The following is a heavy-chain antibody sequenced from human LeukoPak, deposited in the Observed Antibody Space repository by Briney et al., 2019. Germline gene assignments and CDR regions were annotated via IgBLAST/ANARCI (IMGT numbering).Heavy chain of an antibody. D-gene: IGHD2-2*01. V-gene: IGHV4-59*08. Sequence: SETLSLTCTVTGGSISSYYWSWIRQPPGKGLEWIGYIYYSGSTNYNPSLKSRVTISVDTSKNQFSLKLSSVTAADTAVYYCARGQESEVVPVATNWFDPWGQGTLVTVSS. J-gene: IGHJ5*02. CDR2: IYYSGST. CDR3: ARGQESEVVPVATNWFDP. CDR1: GGSISSYY.